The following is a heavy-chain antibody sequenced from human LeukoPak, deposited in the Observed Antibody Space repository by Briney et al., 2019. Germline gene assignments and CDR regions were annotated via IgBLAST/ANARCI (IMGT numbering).Heavy chain of an antibody. CDR3: ARGGLYSSSSWYFDY. D-gene: IGHD6-6*01. J-gene: IGHJ4*02. Sequence: PGGSLRLSCAASGFTFSTYGMHWVRQAPGKRLEWVAVTWYDGSYKYYGDSVKGRFTISRDNFKNTIYLHMNSLRAEDTAVYYCARGGLYSSSSWYFDYWGQGTLVTVSS. CDR1: GFTFSTYG. V-gene: IGHV3-33*01. CDR2: TWYDGSYK.